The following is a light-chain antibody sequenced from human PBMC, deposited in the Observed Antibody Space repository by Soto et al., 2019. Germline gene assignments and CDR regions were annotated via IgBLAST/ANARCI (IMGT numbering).Light chain of an antibody. Sequence: EIVMTQSPATLSVSPGERATLSCRASQSVSSNLAWYQQKPGQAPRLLIYGASTRATGIPARFSGSESGTDCTLNISSLQSEDFAIYYCQQYNNWSLTFGQGTKVEIK. CDR3: QQYNNWSLT. CDR2: GAS. V-gene: IGKV3-15*01. J-gene: IGKJ1*01. CDR1: QSVSSN.